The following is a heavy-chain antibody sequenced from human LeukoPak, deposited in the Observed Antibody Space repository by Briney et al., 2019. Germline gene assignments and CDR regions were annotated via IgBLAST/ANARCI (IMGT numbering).Heavy chain of an antibody. CDR1: GGSISSSNW. J-gene: IGHJ6*03. V-gene: IGHV4-4*02. CDR2: IYHSGST. Sequence: PSETLSLTCAVSGGSISSSNWWSWVRQPPGKGLEWIGEIYHSGSTNYNPSLKSRVTISVDKSKNQFSLKLSSVTAADTAVYYCARGRSIAAREKGFYYYYYMDVWGKGTTVTVSS. CDR3: ARGRSIAAREKGFYYYYYMDV. D-gene: IGHD6-6*01.